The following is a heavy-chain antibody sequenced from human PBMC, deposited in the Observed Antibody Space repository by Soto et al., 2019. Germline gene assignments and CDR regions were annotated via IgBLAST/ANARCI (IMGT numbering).Heavy chain of an antibody. CDR3: TRGPRSTSTGTGAF. V-gene: IGHV3-74*01. J-gene: IGHJ4*02. D-gene: IGHD1-1*01. CDR2: INDDGTST. CDR1: GFTFSMYW. Sequence: LRLSCAASGFTFSMYWMHWVRQVPGKGPEWVSRINDDGTSTNYADSVKGRFTISRDNAKNTLYLQMNALRVEDTAVYYCTRGPRSTSTGTGAFWGQGTLVTVSS.